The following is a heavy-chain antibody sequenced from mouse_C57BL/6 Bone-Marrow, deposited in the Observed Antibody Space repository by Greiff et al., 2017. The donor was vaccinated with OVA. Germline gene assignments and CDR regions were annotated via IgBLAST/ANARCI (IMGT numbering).Heavy chain of an antibody. V-gene: IGHV1-4*01. J-gene: IGHJ2*01. CDR2: IDPTNDYT. Sequence: VQLQQSGAELARPGASVKMSCKASGYTFTSYTIHWVKQRPGQGLEWIGYIDPTNDYTNYNQKFKGKATLTADKSSSTANMQLSSLTSEDSAVYYCTRGYYFDYWGQGTTLTVSS. CDR3: TRGYYFDY. CDR1: GYTFTSYT.